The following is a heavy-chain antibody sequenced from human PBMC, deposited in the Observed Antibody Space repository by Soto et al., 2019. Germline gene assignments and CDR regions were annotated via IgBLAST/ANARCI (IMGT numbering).Heavy chain of an antibody. D-gene: IGHD2-21*01. J-gene: IGHJ4*02. CDR3: AKGSILFPLAY. Sequence: QLQLQESGPGLVKPSETLSLTCTVSGGSISSSSYYWGWIRQPPGKGLEWIGSIYYSGSTYYNPSLKSRVTISVDTSKNQFSLKLSSVTAADTAVYYCAKGSILFPLAYWGQGTLVTVSS. V-gene: IGHV4-39*01. CDR2: IYYSGST. CDR1: GGSISSSSYY.